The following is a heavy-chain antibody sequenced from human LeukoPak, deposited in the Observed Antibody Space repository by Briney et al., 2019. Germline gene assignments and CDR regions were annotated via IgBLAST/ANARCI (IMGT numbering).Heavy chain of an antibody. J-gene: IGHJ4*02. Sequence: TSETLSLTCAVYGGSFSGYYWSWIRQPPGEGLEWIGEINHSGSTNYNPSLKSRVTISVDTSKNQFSLKLSSVTAADTAVYYCARLLRCSGGSCYADLDYWGQGTLVTVSS. V-gene: IGHV4-34*01. D-gene: IGHD2-15*01. CDR1: GGSFSGYY. CDR3: ARLLRCSGGSCYADLDY. CDR2: INHSGST.